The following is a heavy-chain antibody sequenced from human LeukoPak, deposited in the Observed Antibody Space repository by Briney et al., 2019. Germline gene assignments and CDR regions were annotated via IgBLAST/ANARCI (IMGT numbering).Heavy chain of an antibody. CDR1: GYTFTSYG. V-gene: IGHV1-18*01. D-gene: IGHD4/OR15-4a*01. Sequence: ASVKVSCKASGYTFTSYGISWVRQAPGQGLEWMGWISAYNGNTNYAQKLQGRVTMTTDTSTSTAYMELRSLRSDDTAVYYCARDPVDTDDYIFAVNAFDIWGQGTMVTVSS. J-gene: IGHJ3*02. CDR2: ISAYNGNT. CDR3: ARDPVDTDDYIFAVNAFDI.